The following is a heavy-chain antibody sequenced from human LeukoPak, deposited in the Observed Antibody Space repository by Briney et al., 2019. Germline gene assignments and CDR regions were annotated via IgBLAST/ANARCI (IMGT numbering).Heavy chain of an antibody. D-gene: IGHD3-10*01. CDR2: IYYSGNT. Sequence: SETLSLTCTVSGVSISSTSNQWGWIRQPPGKGLEWIGSIYYSGNTYYNPSLKSRVTISVDTSKNQFSLKLSSVTAADTAVYYCARHGLLWFGELFHNWFDPWGQGTLVTVSS. CDR1: GVSISSTSNQ. J-gene: IGHJ5*02. CDR3: ARHGLLWFGELFHNWFDP. V-gene: IGHV4-39*01.